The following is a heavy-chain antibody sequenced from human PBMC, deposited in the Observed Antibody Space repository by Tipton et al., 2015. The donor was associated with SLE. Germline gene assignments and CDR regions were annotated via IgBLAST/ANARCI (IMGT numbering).Heavy chain of an antibody. J-gene: IGHJ5*02. CDR3: SGDSIGVDH. CDR1: GDSISSSSYY. CDR2: VYYTGNT. Sequence: TLSLTCIVSGDSISSSSYYWGWIRQPPGKGLEWVGTVYYTGNTFYNPSLKSRVTISLDMSKGQISLELTSVTAADTAVYYCSGDSIGVDHWGQGTLVTVSS. D-gene: IGHD3-10*01. V-gene: IGHV4-39*03.